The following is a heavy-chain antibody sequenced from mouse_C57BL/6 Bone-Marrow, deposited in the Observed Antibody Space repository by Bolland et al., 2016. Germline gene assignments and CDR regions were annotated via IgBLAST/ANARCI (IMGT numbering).Heavy chain of an antibody. D-gene: IGHD2-4*01. V-gene: IGHV1-39*01. Sequence: SYNQKFKGKATLTVDQSSSTAYMQLNSLTSEDSAVYYCARSGVYDYGFAYWGQGTS. CDR3: ARSGVYDYGFAY. J-gene: IGHJ4*01.